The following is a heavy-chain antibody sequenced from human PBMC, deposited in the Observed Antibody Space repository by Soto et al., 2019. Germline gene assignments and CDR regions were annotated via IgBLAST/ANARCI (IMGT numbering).Heavy chain of an antibody. CDR2: MNPNSGNT. V-gene: IGHV1-8*01. Sequence: QVQLVQSGAEVKKPGASVKVSCKASGYTFTSYDINWVRQATGQRLEWMGWMNPNSGNTGYAQKFQGRVTMTRDTSISTAYMELSSLRSEDTAVYYCARGNDGRFLEWLSIFNWFDPWGQGTLVTVSS. J-gene: IGHJ5*02. CDR3: ARGNDGRFLEWLSIFNWFDP. CDR1: GYTFTSYD. D-gene: IGHD3-3*01.